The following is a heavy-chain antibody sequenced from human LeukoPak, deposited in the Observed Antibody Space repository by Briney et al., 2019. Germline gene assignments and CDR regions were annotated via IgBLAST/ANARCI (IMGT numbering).Heavy chain of an antibody. J-gene: IGHJ4*02. Sequence: GASVKVSCKASGYTLTHYFIHWLRQAPGHGLDWTGRINPNDGDTMYAKKFQVRITMTRDTSTSTVSMELSSLRSEDTAVFYCARERWEERRFDYWGQGTLVIVSS. D-gene: IGHD1-26*01. V-gene: IGHV1-46*01. CDR3: ARERWEERRFDY. CDR2: INPNDGDT. CDR1: GYTLTHYF.